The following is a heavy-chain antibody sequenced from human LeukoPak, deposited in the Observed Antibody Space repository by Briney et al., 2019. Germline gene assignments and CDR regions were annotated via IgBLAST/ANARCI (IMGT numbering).Heavy chain of an antibody. J-gene: IGHJ4*02. CDR1: GGSISSSNW. D-gene: IGHD4-23*01. V-gene: IGHV4-4*02. Sequence: SETLSLTCAVSGGSISSSNWWSWVRQPPGKGLEWIGEVDYSGSSRYNPSLKSRLTISVDTSKNQFSLKMRSVTAADTAVYYCARPRGSGGNMGYWGRGTPVTVSS. CDR2: VDYSGSS. CDR3: ARPRGSGGNMGY.